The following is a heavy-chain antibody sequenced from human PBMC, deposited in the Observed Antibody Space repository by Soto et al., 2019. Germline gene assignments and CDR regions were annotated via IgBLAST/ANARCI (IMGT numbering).Heavy chain of an antibody. CDR3: ARVTKRKKWGLLSYYYYGMDV. V-gene: IGHV3-23*01. J-gene: IGHJ6*02. CDR1: GFTFSSYA. Sequence: GGSLRLSCAASGFTFSSYAMSWVRQAPGKGLEWVSAISGSGGSTYYADSVEGRFTISRDNSKNTLYLQMNSLRAEDTAVYYCARVTKRKKWGLLSYYYYGMDVWGQGTTVTVSS. D-gene: IGHD1-26*01. CDR2: ISGSGGST.